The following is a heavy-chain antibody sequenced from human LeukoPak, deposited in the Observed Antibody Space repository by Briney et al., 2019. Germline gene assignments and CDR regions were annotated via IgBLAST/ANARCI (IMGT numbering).Heavy chain of an antibody. D-gene: IGHD5-18*01. CDR2: ISSGSSSI. J-gene: IGHJ4*02. Sequence: GGSLRLSCAASGFTFTNDFMTWVRQAPGKGLEWVSYISSGSSSIYYADSVKGRFTISRDNAENSLYLQMNTLRAEDTAVYYCARDKRGYDYGSDFDYWGQGTLVTVSS. CDR1: GFTFTNDF. V-gene: IGHV3-48*01. CDR3: ARDKRGYDYGSDFDY.